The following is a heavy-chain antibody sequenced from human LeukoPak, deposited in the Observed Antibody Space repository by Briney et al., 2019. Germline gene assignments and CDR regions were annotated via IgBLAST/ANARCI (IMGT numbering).Heavy chain of an antibody. CDR3: ARDNPTRYYYGSGSHKGFDY. J-gene: IGHJ4*02. D-gene: IGHD3-10*01. CDR2: IYYSGNT. CDR1: GGSISSGDYY. V-gene: IGHV4-30-4*08. Sequence: PSETLSLTCTVSGGSISSGDYYWSWIRQPPGKGLEWIGYIYYSGNTYYNPSLKSRVTISVDTSKNQFSLKLSSVTAADTAVYYCARDNPTRYYYGSGSHKGFDYWGQGTLVTVSS.